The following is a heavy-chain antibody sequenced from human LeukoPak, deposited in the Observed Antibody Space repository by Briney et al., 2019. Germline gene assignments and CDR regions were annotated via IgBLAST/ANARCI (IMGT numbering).Heavy chain of an antibody. V-gene: IGHV4-61*02. D-gene: IGHD2-15*01. CDR3: ARDPSSFPFDY. Sequence: SETLSLTCTVSGGSISSGSYYWSWIRQPAGKGLEWIGRIYTSGSTNYNPSLKSRVTISVDTSKNQFSLKLSSVPAADTAVYYCARDPSSFPFDYWGQGTLVTVSS. J-gene: IGHJ4*02. CDR1: GGSISSGSYY. CDR2: IYTSGST.